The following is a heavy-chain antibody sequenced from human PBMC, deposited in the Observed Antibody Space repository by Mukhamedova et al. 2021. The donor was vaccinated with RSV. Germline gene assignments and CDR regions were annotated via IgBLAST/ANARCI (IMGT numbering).Heavy chain of an antibody. CDR1: SSYA. D-gene: IGHD6-6*01. J-gene: IGHJ4*02. CDR2: ISYDGSNK. Sequence: SSYAMHWVRQAPGKGLEWVAVISYDGSNKYYADSVKGRFTISRDNSKNTLYLQMNSLRAEDTAVYYCARDRRYRSSSGLDYWGQG. V-gene: IGHV3-30*04. CDR3: ARDRRYRSSSGLDY.